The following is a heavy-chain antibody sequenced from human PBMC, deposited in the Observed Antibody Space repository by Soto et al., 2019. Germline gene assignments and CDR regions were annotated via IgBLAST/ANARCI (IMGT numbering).Heavy chain of an antibody. V-gene: IGHV3-49*04. Sequence: GGSLRLSWAASGFTFSSYGRHWVRQAPGKGLEWVGFIRSKAYGETTEYAASVKGRFTFSRDDSKNIAYLQMNSLKIEDTAVYYCTRGREWELLLSHCWGQGALVTV. J-gene: IGHJ4*02. CDR2: IRSKAYGETT. CDR3: TRGREWELLLSHC. D-gene: IGHD1-26*01. CDR1: GFTFSSYG.